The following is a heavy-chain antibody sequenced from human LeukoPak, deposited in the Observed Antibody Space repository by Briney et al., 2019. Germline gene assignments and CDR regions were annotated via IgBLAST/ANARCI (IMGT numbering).Heavy chain of an antibody. Sequence: GGSLRLSCAASGFTFSSYAMSWVRQAPGKGLEWVSAISSSGHSTYYTDSVKGRFTISRDNSRNTLYLQMNSLRDEDTAVYYCANDFVYWGQGTLVSVSS. V-gene: IGHV3-23*01. CDR1: GFTFSSYA. CDR2: ISSSGHST. CDR3: ANDFVY. J-gene: IGHJ4*02.